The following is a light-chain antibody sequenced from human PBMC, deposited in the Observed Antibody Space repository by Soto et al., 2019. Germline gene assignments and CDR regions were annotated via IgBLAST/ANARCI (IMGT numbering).Light chain of an antibody. J-gene: IGKJ1*01. CDR1: QSVLYSSNNKNY. Sequence: DIVMTQSPDSLAVSLGERATINCKSSQSVLYSSNNKNYLAWYQQKPGQPPKLLIYWASTRESGVPDRFSGIGSGTYFTLTISSLQAEDVAVYYCQEYYSAPRTFGQGTKVEIK. CDR3: QEYYSAPRT. CDR2: WAS. V-gene: IGKV4-1*01.